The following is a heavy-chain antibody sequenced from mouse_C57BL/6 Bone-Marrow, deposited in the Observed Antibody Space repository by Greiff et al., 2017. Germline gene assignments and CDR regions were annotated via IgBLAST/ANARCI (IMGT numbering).Heavy chain of an antibody. Sequence: QVQLQQSGAELVRPGTSVKMSCKASGYTFTNYWIGWAKQRPGHGLEWIGDIYPGGGYTNYNEKFKGKATLTVDKSSSTAYMQFRSLTSEDSAIYYCARSRDDARCAYWCQGTLVTVSA. CDR2: IYPGGGYT. CDR3: ARSRDDARCAY. J-gene: IGHJ3*01. CDR1: GYTFTNYW. V-gene: IGHV1-63*01.